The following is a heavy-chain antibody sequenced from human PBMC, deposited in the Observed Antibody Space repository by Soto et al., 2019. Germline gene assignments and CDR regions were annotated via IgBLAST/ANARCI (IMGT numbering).Heavy chain of an antibody. Sequence: GGSLRLSCAASGFTFSGSAMHWVRQASGKGLEWVGRIRSKANSYATAYAASVKGRFTIFRDDSKNTAYLQMNSLKTEDTAVYYCTIGPLWFGELLSFYYFDYWGQGTLVTVSS. J-gene: IGHJ4*02. D-gene: IGHD3-10*01. CDR1: GFTFSGSA. V-gene: IGHV3-73*01. CDR2: IRSKANSYAT. CDR3: TIGPLWFGELLSFYYFDY.